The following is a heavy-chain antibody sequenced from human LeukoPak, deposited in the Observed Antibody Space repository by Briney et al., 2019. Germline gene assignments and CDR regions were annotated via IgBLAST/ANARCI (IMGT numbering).Heavy chain of an antibody. V-gene: IGHV3-23*01. D-gene: IGHD2-15*01. Sequence: PGGSLRLSCAASGFTFSSYAMSWVRQAPGKGLEWVSAISGSGGSTYYADSVKGRFTISRDNSRNTLYLQMNSLRAEDTAVYYCAKSYVVVVAATHDAFDIWGQGTMVTVSS. CDR1: GFTFSSYA. CDR2: ISGSGGST. CDR3: AKSYVVVVAATHDAFDI. J-gene: IGHJ3*02.